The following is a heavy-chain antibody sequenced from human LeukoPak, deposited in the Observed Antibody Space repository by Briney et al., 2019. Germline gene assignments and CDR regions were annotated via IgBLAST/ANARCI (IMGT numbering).Heavy chain of an antibody. Sequence: PGGSLRLSCAASGFTFSSYSMNWVRQAPGKGLEWVSSISSSSSYIYYAVSGKGRFTISRDNAKNSLYLQMNSLRAEDTAVYYCARDSYDSSGGSYYFDYWGQGTLVTVSS. CDR1: GFTFSSYS. CDR3: ARDSYDSSGGSYYFDY. J-gene: IGHJ4*02. V-gene: IGHV3-21*01. CDR2: ISSSSSYI. D-gene: IGHD3-22*01.